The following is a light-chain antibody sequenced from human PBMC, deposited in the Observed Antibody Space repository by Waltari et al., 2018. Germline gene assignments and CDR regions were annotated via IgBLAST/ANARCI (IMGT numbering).Light chain of an antibody. J-gene: IGKJ1*01. V-gene: IGKV3-20*01. CDR1: QSVRRA. CDR2: DAS. CDR3: QHYVRLPVA. Sequence: DIVLTQSPGTLSLSPGERATLSCRAIQSVRRAFAWYQQRPGQAPRLLIYDASNRATGIPDRFSGSGSGTDFSLTISRLEPEDFAVYYCQHYVRLPVAFGQGTKVEIK.